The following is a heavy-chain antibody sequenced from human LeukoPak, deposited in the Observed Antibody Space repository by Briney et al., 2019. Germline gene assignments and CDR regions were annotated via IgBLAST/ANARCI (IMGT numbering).Heavy chain of an antibody. V-gene: IGHV1-24*01. D-gene: IGHD3-3*01. CDR3: ATDTITPPYTIFGVPGDAFDI. CDR2: FDPEDGET. J-gene: IGHJ3*02. CDR1: GYTLTELS. Sequence: ASVKVSCKVSGYTLTELSMHWVRQAPGKGLEWMGGFDPEDGETIYAQKFQGRVTMTEDTSTDTAYMELSSLRSEDTAVYYCATDTITPPYTIFGVPGDAFDIWGQGTMVTVSS.